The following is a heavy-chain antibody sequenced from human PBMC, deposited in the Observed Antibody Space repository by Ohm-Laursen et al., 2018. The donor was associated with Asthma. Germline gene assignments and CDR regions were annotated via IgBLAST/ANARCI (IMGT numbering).Heavy chain of an antibody. Sequence: SLRLSCSASGFTFEDYAMHWVRQAPGKGLEWVSGISWNSGTIDYADSVRGRFTISRDNAKNSLYLQMNSLRPEDTAFYYCAKGHIYDFSSGFYGMDVWGQGTTVTVSS. V-gene: IGHV3-9*01. CDR3: AKGHIYDFSSGFYGMDV. D-gene: IGHD3-3*01. J-gene: IGHJ6*02. CDR2: ISWNSGTI. CDR1: GFTFEDYA.